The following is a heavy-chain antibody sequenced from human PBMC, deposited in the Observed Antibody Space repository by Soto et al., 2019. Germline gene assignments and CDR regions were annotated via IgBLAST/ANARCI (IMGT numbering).Heavy chain of an antibody. CDR1: GGSISSGDYY. J-gene: IGHJ4*02. V-gene: IGHV4-30-4*01. Sequence: SPTLSLPCTVSGGSISSGDYYWSWIRQPPGKGLEWIWYIYYSGSTYYNPSLKSRVTISVDTSKNQFSLKLSSVTAADTAVYYCARAYDSSGYYFSPGFDYWGQGTLVTVSS. CDR3: ARAYDSSGYYFSPGFDY. CDR2: IYYSGST. D-gene: IGHD3-22*01.